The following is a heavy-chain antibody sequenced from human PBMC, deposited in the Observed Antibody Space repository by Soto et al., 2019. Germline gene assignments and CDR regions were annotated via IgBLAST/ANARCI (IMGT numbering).Heavy chain of an antibody. CDR2: ISYDGSNK. CDR1: GFTFSSYG. V-gene: IGHV3-30*18. CDR3: AKDVPAAGTRYYYGMDV. D-gene: IGHD6-13*01. J-gene: IGHJ6*02. Sequence: GGSLRLSCAASGFTFSSYGMHWVRQAPGKWLEWVAVISYDGSNKYYADSVKGRFTISRDNSKNTLYLQMNSLRAEDTAVYYCAKDVPAAGTRYYYGMDVWGQGXTVTVYS.